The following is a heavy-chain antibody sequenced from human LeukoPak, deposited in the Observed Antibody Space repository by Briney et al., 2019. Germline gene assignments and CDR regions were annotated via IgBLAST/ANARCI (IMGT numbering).Heavy chain of an antibody. D-gene: IGHD6-19*01. Sequence: GGSLRLSCAASGFTFSSYDMNWVRQAPGKGLEWVSGVSGSGDNTYYADSVKGRFTISRGNSKSTLYLQMNSLRVEDTAIYYCSKPMQPYSSAWSAPFDYWGQGTLVTVSS. J-gene: IGHJ4*02. CDR1: GFTFSSYD. CDR3: SKPMQPYSSAWSAPFDY. CDR2: VSGSGDNT. V-gene: IGHV3-23*01.